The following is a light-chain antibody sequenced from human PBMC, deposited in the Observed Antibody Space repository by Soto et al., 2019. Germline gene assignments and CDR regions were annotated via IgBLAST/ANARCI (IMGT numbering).Light chain of an antibody. V-gene: IGKV1-39*01. Sequence: DIQMTQSPSSLSASVGDRVTITCRASQSISSYLNWYQQKPGKAPKLLIYAASSLQSGVPSRFSGSGSGTDFTLTISSLQPDDLATYYCQQSYSTPFTFGPGTKVDIK. CDR3: QQSYSTPFT. CDR2: AAS. CDR1: QSISSY. J-gene: IGKJ3*01.